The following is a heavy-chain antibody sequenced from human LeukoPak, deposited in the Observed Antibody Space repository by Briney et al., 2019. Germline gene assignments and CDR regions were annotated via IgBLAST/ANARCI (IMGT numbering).Heavy chain of an antibody. CDR1: GFTFSSYA. J-gene: IGHJ4*02. Sequence: GGSLRLSCAASGFTFSSYAMSWVRQAPGKGLEWVSAISGCGGSTYYADSVKGRFTISRDNSKNTLYLQMNSLRAEDTAVYYCAKARGGGSSWYYFDYWGQGTLVTVSS. CDR3: AKARGGGSSWYYFDY. V-gene: IGHV3-23*01. D-gene: IGHD6-13*01. CDR2: ISGCGGST.